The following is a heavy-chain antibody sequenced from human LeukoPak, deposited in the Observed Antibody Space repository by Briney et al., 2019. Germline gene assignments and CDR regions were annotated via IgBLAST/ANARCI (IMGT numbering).Heavy chain of an antibody. D-gene: IGHD3-10*01. CDR3: ASSTLTITMVVGDAFDI. Sequence: GGSLRLSCAASGFTFSSYAMHWVRQAPGKGLEWVAVISYDGNNKYYADSVKGRFTISRDNSKNTLYLQMNSLRAEDTAVYYCASSTLTITMVVGDAFDIWGQGTMVTVSS. CDR1: GFTFSSYA. V-gene: IGHV3-30-3*01. CDR2: ISYDGNNK. J-gene: IGHJ3*02.